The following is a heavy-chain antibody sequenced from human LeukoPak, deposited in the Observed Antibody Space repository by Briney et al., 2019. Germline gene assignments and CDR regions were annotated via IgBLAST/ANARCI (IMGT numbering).Heavy chain of an antibody. CDR2: IYSSDTT. CDR3: ARDLHYAFDI. J-gene: IGHJ3*02. D-gene: IGHD3-10*01. V-gene: IGHV3-48*02. Sequence: GSLRLSCAASGFTFSGYAMNWVRQAPGKGLEWVSHIYSSDTTYADSVKGRFTISRDNAKKSLYLQMNSLRDEDTAVYYCARDLHYAFDIWGQGTMVTASS. CDR1: GFTFSGYA.